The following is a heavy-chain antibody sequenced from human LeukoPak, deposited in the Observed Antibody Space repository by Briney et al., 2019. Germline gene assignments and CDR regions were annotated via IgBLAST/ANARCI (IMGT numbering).Heavy chain of an antibody. CDR1: GGSFSGYY. V-gene: IGHV4-34*01. J-gene: IGHJ4*02. D-gene: IGHD6-13*01. Sequence: PSETLSLTCAVYGGSFSGYYWSWIRQPPGKGLEWIGEINHSGSTNYNPSLKSRVTISVDTSKNQFSLKLSSVTAADTAVYYCARVQGSGYSSDYWGQGTLVTVSS. CDR3: ARVQGSGYSSDY. CDR2: INHSGST.